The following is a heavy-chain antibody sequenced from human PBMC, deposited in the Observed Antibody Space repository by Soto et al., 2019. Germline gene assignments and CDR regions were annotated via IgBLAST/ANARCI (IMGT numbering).Heavy chain of an antibody. J-gene: IGHJ6*03. Sequence: ASVKVSCKASGYTFTSYVISWVRQAPGQGLEWMGWISAYNGNTNYAQKLQGRVTMTTDTSTSTAYMELRSLRSDDTAVYYCARDAWRIWRSDDYGDLNYYMDGWGKGTTVTVSS. CDR2: ISAYNGNT. D-gene: IGHD4-17*01. CDR3: ARDAWRIWRSDDYGDLNYYMDG. CDR1: GYTFTSYV. V-gene: IGHV1-18*01.